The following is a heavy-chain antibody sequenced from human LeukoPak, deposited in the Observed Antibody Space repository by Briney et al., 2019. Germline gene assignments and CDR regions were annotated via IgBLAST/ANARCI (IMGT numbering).Heavy chain of an antibody. Sequence: SETLSLTCTVSGGSISSSSYYWGWIRQPPGKGLEWIGSIYYSGSTYYNPTLKSRVTISVDTSKNQFSLKLSSVTAADTAVYYCARRSTQWLADYWGQGTLVTVSS. D-gene: IGHD6-19*01. CDR2: IYYSGST. J-gene: IGHJ4*02. CDR1: GGSISSSSYY. V-gene: IGHV4-39*01. CDR3: ARRSTQWLADY.